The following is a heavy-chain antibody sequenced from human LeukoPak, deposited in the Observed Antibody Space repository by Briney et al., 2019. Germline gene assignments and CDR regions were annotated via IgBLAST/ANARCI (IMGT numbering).Heavy chain of an antibody. CDR1: GYSISSGYY. D-gene: IGHD3-10*01. CDR2: IYYSGST. CDR3: VRLRSIGEFLLTFEFDY. V-gene: IGHV4-38-2*02. J-gene: IGHJ4*02. Sequence: SETLSLTCTVSGYSISSGYYWGWIRQPPGKGLEWIGSIYYSGSTHYNPSLKSRVTISVDTSKNQFSLKLSSVTAADTAVYYCVRLRSIGEFLLTFEFDYWGQGTLVTVSS.